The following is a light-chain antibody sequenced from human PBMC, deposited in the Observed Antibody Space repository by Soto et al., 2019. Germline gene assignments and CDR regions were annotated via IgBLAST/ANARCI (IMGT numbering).Light chain of an antibody. Sequence: EIRMTQSPATLSVSPGDNATLSCRASQSVSSHVVWYQQKPGQAPRLLISDSSTRAPGIPARFSGSGSGTEFTLTISGLQSDDFAVYYCQQFGDWPSFGLGTKVEI. CDR2: DSS. V-gene: IGKV3D-15*01. CDR1: QSVSSH. J-gene: IGKJ1*01. CDR3: QQFGDWPS.